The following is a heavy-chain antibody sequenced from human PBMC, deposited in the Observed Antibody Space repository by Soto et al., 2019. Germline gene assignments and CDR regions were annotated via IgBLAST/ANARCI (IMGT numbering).Heavy chain of an antibody. CDR1: GGTFSSYT. J-gene: IGHJ4*02. CDR2: IIPILGIA. V-gene: IGHV1-69*02. Sequence: QVQLVQSGAEVKKPGSSVKVSCKASGGTFSSYTISWVRQAPGQGLEWMGRIIPILGIANYAQKFKGRVTITADKSTSTAYMELSSLRSEDTAVYYCARGRDCGDYGYWGQGTLVTVSS. CDR3: ARGRDCGDYGY. D-gene: IGHD4-17*01.